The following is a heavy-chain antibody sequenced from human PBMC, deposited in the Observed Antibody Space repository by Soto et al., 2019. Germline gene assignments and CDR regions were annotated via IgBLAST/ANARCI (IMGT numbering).Heavy chain of an antibody. CDR2: INPSGGRT. D-gene: IGHD6-19*01. Sequence: QVQLVQSGAEVKKPGASVKVSCKASGYTFTNYYMHWVRQAPGQGLEWMGVINPSGGRTTYAQKFQGRVTTTWDTSPSTVYMELSSLRSGDTAVYYCAREGVIIAVAGIPYQYYGMDVWGQGTPVTVSS. CDR3: AREGVIIAVAGIPYQYYGMDV. CDR1: GYTFTNYY. J-gene: IGHJ6*02. V-gene: IGHV1-46*01.